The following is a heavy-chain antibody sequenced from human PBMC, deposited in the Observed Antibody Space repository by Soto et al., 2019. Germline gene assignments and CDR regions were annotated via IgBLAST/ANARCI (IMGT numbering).Heavy chain of an antibody. CDR2: NNTGNGNT. CDR3: AKLGGGYIFGPYLDF. J-gene: IGHJ4*02. CDR1: GYTFTLYT. Sequence: QVQIVQSGAEVKKPGASVKVSCKTSGYTFTLYTIHWVRQAPGQRLEWMGWNNTGNGNTKFSQRFQGRVTMSSDTSASTAYMELSSLTSEDTAVYYCAKLGGGYIFGPYLDFWGQGTLVTVSS. D-gene: IGHD5-18*01. V-gene: IGHV1-3*04.